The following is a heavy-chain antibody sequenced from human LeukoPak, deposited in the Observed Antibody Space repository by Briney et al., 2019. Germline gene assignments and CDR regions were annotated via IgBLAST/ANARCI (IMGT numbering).Heavy chain of an antibody. D-gene: IGHD6-25*01. V-gene: IGHV4-59*08. CDR3: ARHRSSGDDY. J-gene: IGHJ4*02. Sequence: SETLSLTCTVSGGSISGYYWSWIRQPPGKGLEWIGYIYYSGSTTYNPSLKSRVTMSVDTSKNQLSLRVSPVTAADTAVYYCARHRSSGDDYWGQGTLVTVSS. CDR1: GGSISGYY. CDR2: IYYSGST.